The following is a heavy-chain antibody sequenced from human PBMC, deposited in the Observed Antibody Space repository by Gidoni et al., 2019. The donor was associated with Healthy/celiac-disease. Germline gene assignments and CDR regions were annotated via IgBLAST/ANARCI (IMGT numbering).Heavy chain of an antibody. CDR1: GFTFSSYA. Sequence: EVQLLESGGGLVQPGGSLRLSCAASGFTFSSYAMSWVRQAPGKGLEWVSAISGSGGSTYYADSVKGRFTISRDNSKNTLYLQMNSLRAEDTAVYYCAKDRPAYYYDSSGPDYWGQGTLVTVSS. CDR3: AKDRPAYYYDSSGPDY. D-gene: IGHD3-22*01. V-gene: IGHV3-23*01. CDR2: ISGSGGST. J-gene: IGHJ4*02.